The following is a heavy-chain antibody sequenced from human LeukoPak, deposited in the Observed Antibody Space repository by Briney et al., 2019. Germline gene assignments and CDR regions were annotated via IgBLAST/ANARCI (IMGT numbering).Heavy chain of an antibody. CDR2: IKQDGSEK. J-gene: IGHJ4*02. D-gene: IGHD3-3*01. CDR3: ARDNRGNYDFWSGTVTSHYFDY. V-gene: IGHV3-7*01. CDR1: GFTFSDSW. Sequence: GGSLRLSCAASGFTFSDSWMSWVRQAPGKGLEWVANIKQDGSEKYYVDSVKGRFTISRDNAKNSLYLQMNSLRAEDTAVYYCARDNRGNYDFWSGTVTSHYFDYWGQGTLVTVSS.